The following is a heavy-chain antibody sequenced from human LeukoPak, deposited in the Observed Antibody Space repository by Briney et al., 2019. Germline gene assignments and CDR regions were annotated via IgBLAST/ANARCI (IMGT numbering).Heavy chain of an antibody. CDR1: GGTFNNYA. Sequence: GASVEVSCKASGGTFNNYAVSWVRQAPGQGLEWVGGIIPIFGRADYAQKFQGRFTITTDESTSTAYMAVSSLRSEDTAAYYCAIDYSSSDDSLDIWGQGTMVIVSS. V-gene: IGHV1-69*05. D-gene: IGHD6-6*01. CDR2: IIPIFGRA. J-gene: IGHJ3*02. CDR3: AIDYSSSDDSLDI.